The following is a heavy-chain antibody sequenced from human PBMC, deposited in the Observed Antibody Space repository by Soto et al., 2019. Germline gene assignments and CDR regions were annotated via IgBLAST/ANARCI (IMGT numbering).Heavy chain of an antibody. Sequence: GASVKVSCKTSGYTFYSYDITWVRQAPGQGLEWMGATSAYNGDSVFAQNLQGRVTMTIDKSTATAYMDLKNLTSDDTAVYYCARARATVTTERALGYWGQGTLVTVS. CDR3: ARARATVTTERALGY. D-gene: IGHD4-17*01. CDR2: TSAYNGDS. CDR1: GYTFYSYD. V-gene: IGHV1-18*01. J-gene: IGHJ4*02.